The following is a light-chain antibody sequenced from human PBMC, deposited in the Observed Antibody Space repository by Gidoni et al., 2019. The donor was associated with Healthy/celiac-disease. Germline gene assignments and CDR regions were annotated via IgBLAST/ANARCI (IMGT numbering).Light chain of an antibody. V-gene: IGKV3-11*01. J-gene: IGKJ3*01. Sequence: EIVLTQSPATLSLSPGERATPSCRASQSVSSYLAWYQQKPGQAPRLLIYDASNRATGIPARFSGSGSGTDFTLTISSLEPEDFAVYYCQQRSNWPPLFTFXPXTKVDIK. CDR2: DAS. CDR3: QQRSNWPPLFT. CDR1: QSVSSY.